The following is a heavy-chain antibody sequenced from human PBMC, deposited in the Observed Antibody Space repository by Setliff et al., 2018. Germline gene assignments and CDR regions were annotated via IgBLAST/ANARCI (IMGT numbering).Heavy chain of an antibody. CDR2: IVGNGVYT. J-gene: IGHJ4*02. D-gene: IGHD4-4*01. CDR3: ARDGKLQFDY. CDR1: GFTFSDYA. V-gene: IGHV3-11*06. Sequence: PGGSLRLSCAASGFTFSDYAMSWIRQAPGKGLEWISSIVGNGVYTNYADSVKGRSTISRDNAKNSLYLQMNGLRAEDTAVYYCARDGKLQFDYWGQGTLVTVS.